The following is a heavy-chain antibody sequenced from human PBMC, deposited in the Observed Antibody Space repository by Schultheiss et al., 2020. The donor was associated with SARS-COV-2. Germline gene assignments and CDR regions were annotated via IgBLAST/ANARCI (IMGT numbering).Heavy chain of an antibody. V-gene: IGHV4-61*08. CDR2: IYYSGST. Sequence: SETLSLTCTVSGGSISSGGYYWSWIRQHPGKGLEWIGYIYYSGSTNYNPSLKSRVTISVDTSKNQFSLKLSSVTAADTAVYYCASTTTRFDAFDIWGQGTMVTVSS. D-gene: IGHD3-3*01. CDR3: ASTTTRFDAFDI. CDR1: GGSISSGGYY. J-gene: IGHJ3*02.